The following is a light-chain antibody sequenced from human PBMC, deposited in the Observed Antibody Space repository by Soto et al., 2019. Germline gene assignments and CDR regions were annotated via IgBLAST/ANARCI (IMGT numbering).Light chain of an antibody. J-gene: IGLJ1*01. CDR2: GNS. Sequence: QSVLTQPPSVSGAPGQRVTISCTGSSSNIGAGYDVHWYQQLPGTAPKLLIYGNSNRPSGVPDRFSGSKSGTSASLAITGLQAEDEADYYCQSYDSSLSVYVFGTETKVTVL. V-gene: IGLV1-40*01. CDR3: QSYDSSLSVYV. CDR1: SSNIGAGYD.